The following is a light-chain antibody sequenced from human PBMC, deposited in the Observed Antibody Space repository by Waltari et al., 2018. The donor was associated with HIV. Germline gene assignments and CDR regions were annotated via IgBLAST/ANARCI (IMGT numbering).Light chain of an antibody. V-gene: IGKV3-11*01. CDR3: QQRSNWPT. Sequence: IVLTQSPATLSLSPGERATLSCRASQSVSSYLAWYQQKPGQAPRLLIYDASNRATGIPARFRGSGSGTDFTLTISSLEPEDFAVYYCQQRSNWPTFGQGTKVEIK. CDR2: DAS. J-gene: IGKJ1*01. CDR1: QSVSSY.